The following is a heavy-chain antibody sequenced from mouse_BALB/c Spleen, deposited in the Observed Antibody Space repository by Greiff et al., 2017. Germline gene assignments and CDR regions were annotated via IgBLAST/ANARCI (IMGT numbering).Heavy chain of an antibody. Sequence: QVQLQQSGAELVKPGASVKLSCKASGYTFTSYYMYWVKQRPGQGLEWIGEINPSNGGTNFNEKFKSKATLTVDKSSSTAYMQLSSLTSEDSAVYYCTRGVPYGNYGFDYWGAGTTLTVSS. CDR1: GYTFTSYY. J-gene: IGHJ2*01. V-gene: IGHV1S81*02. CDR2: INPSNGGT. D-gene: IGHD2-10*02. CDR3: TRGVPYGNYGFDY.